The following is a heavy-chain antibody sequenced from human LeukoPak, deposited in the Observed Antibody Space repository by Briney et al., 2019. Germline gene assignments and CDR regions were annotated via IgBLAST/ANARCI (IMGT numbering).Heavy chain of an antibody. CDR2: VFYSGST. Sequence: SETLSLTLTVSGGSISSYYWSWIRQPPGKGLEWIGYVFYSGSTNYNPSLKSRVTISVDTSKNQFTLKLSSVTPADTAVYYRARDGGRFSFGFGYWGQGTLVTVSS. CDR1: GGSISSYY. CDR3: ARDGGRFSFGFGY. J-gene: IGHJ4*02. D-gene: IGHD5-18*01. V-gene: IGHV4-59*01.